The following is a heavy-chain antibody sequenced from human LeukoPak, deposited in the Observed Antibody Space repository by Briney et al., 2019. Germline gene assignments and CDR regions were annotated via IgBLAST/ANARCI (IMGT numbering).Heavy chain of an antibody. V-gene: IGHV3-66*01. CDR2: LYSGGTT. Sequence: GGSLRLSCAASGFTFRSFAMSWVRQAPGKGLEWVSVLYSGGTTYLADSVRDRFSISRDNSKNTLYLQMNSLRAEDTAVYYCAAHTSGWFRGGNFDYWGQGTLVTVSS. CDR1: GFTFRSFA. J-gene: IGHJ4*02. CDR3: AAHTSGWFRGGNFDY. D-gene: IGHD6-19*01.